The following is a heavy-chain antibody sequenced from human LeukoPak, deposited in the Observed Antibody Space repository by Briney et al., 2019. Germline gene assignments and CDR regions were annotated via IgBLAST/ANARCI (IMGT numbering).Heavy chain of an antibody. D-gene: IGHD2/OR15-2a*01. J-gene: IGHJ4*02. Sequence: PSETLSLTCTVSGGSISSHYWSWIRQPPGKGLEWIGYIYYSGSTNYNPSLKSRVTISVDTSKNQFSLKLSSVTAADTAVYYCARGHYFVQNLDYWGQGTLVTVSS. V-gene: IGHV4-59*11. CDR3: ARGHYFVQNLDY. CDR1: GGSISSHY. CDR2: IYYSGST.